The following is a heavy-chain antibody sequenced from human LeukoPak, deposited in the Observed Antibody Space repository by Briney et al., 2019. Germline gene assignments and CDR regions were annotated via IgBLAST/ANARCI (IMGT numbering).Heavy chain of an antibody. CDR2: IYPGDSET. Sequence: GESLKISCKGSGYNFTSYWIGWVRQMPGKGLEWMGIIYPGDSETRYSPSFRGQVTISADKSISTAYLAWSSLQASDSAMYFCVRGPRYFYYYGVDVWGQGTTVTVSS. V-gene: IGHV5-51*01. CDR3: VRGPRYFYYYGVDV. J-gene: IGHJ6*02. D-gene: IGHD1-14*01. CDR1: GYNFTSYW.